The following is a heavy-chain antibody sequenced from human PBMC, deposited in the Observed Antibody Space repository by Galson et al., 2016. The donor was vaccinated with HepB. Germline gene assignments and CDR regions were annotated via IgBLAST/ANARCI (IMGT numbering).Heavy chain of an antibody. D-gene: IGHD5-12*01. V-gene: IGHV6-1*01. CDR3: ARVRSGYSGYANPYYYGMDV. CDR2: TYYRSKWYN. J-gene: IGHJ6*02. CDR1: GDSVSSNSAT. Sequence: CAISGDSVSSNSATWNWIGQSPSRGLEWLGRTYYRSKWYNDYALSVKSRITINPDTSKNQFSLQLNSVTPEDTAVYYGARVRSGYSGYANPYYYGMDVWGQGTTVTVAS.